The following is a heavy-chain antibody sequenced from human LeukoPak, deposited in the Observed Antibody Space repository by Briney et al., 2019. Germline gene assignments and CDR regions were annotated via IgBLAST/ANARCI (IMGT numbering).Heavy chain of an antibody. D-gene: IGHD3-9*01. J-gene: IGHJ4*02. Sequence: GGSLRLSCAASGFTVSSNHMSWVRQAPGKGLEWVSVIYSGGSTYYADSVKGRFTISRHNSKNTLYPQMNSLRAEDTAVYYCARVGYDILTGTVDNFDYWGQGTLVTVSS. CDR3: ARVGYDILTGTVDNFDY. CDR2: IYSGGST. V-gene: IGHV3-53*04. CDR1: GFTVSSNH.